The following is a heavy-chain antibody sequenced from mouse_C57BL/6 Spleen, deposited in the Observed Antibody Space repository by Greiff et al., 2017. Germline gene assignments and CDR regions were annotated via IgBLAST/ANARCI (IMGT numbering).Heavy chain of an antibody. Sequence: QVQLQQSGAELVKPGASVKISCKASGYAFSSYWMNWVKQRPGKGLEWIGQIYPGDGDTNYNGEFQGKATLTADKSSSTAYMQLSRLTSEDSAVYFCARGGYYAMDYWGQGTSVTVSS. CDR1: GYAFSSYW. V-gene: IGHV1-80*01. J-gene: IGHJ4*01. CDR2: IYPGDGDT. CDR3: ARGGYYAMDY.